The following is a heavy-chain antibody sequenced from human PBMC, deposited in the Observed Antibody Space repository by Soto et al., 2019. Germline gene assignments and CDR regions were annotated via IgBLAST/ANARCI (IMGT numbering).Heavy chain of an antibody. V-gene: IGHV4-31*03. CDR3: ARVPEGSGWTQPGYFDY. Sequence: SETLSLTCTVSGGSISSGGYYWSWIRQHPGKGLEWIGYIYYSGSTYYIPSLKSRVTISVDTSKNQFSLKLSSVTAADTAVYYCARVPEGSGWTQPGYFDYWGQGTLVTVSS. CDR2: IYYSGST. J-gene: IGHJ4*02. CDR1: GGSISSGGYY. D-gene: IGHD6-19*01.